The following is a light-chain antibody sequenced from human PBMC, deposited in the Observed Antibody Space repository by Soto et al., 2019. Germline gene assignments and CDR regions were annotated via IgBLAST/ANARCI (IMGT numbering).Light chain of an antibody. V-gene: IGKV3-11*01. CDR2: DAS. Sequence: TQSPATLSVSPGERATLSCRASQSISSNLAWYQQKPGQAPRLLIYDASDRATGIPGRFSGSGSGTDFTLTISSLEPEDFAVYYCQQHSNWPPITFGQGTRLEIK. CDR3: QQHSNWPPIT. CDR1: QSISSN. J-gene: IGKJ5*01.